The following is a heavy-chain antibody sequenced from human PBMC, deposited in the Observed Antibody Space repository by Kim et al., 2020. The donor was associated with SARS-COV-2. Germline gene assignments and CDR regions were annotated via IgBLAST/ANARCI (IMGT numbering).Heavy chain of an antibody. J-gene: IGHJ2*01. CDR3: ARDVGHWYFDL. CDR2: T. D-gene: IGHD3-10*01. V-gene: IGHV4-30-2*01. Sequence: TAYNPSLKSRVTISADWSRNQISLNLGPVTAADTAVYFCARDVGHWYFDLWGRGTLVTVSS.